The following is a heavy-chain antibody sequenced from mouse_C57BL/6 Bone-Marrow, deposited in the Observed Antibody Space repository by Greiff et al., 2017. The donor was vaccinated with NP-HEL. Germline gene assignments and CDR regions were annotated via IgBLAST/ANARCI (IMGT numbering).Heavy chain of an antibody. CDR1: GYTFTDYY. V-gene: IGHV1-76*01. Sequence: VQLQQSGAELVRPGASVKLSCKASGYTFTDYYINWVKQRPGQGLEWIARIYPGSGNTYYNEKFKGKATLTAEKSSSTAYMQLSSLTSEDSAVYFCARCGNLAYWGQGTLVTVSA. CDR2: IYPGSGNT. CDR3: ARCGNLAY. J-gene: IGHJ3*01. D-gene: IGHD2-1*01.